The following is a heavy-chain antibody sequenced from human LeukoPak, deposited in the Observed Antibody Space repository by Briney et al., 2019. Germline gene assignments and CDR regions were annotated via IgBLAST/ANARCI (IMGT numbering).Heavy chain of an antibody. Sequence: PSETLSLTCPVSGGSIRSYYWSWLRQPPAKGLEWIGYIYYSGSTNYNPSLKSRVTISVDTSKSQFSLKLSSVTAADRAVYYCARRGRDGYNFDYWGQGTLVTVSS. J-gene: IGHJ4*02. CDR1: GGSIRSYY. V-gene: IGHV4-59*08. CDR3: ARRGRDGYNFDY. CDR2: IYYSGST. D-gene: IGHD5-24*01.